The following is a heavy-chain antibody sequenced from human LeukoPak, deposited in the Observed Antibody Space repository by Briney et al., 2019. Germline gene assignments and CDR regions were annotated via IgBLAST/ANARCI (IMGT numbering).Heavy chain of an antibody. CDR3: ARDPGSIAAAGNFDY. Sequence: SETLSLTCTVSGGSISSYYWSWIRQPPGKGLEWIGYIYYSGSTNYNPSLKSRVTISVDTSKNQFSLKLSSVTAADTAVYYCARDPGSIAAAGNFDYWGQGTLVTVSS. D-gene: IGHD6-13*01. CDR1: GGSISSYY. V-gene: IGHV4-59*01. J-gene: IGHJ4*02. CDR2: IYYSGST.